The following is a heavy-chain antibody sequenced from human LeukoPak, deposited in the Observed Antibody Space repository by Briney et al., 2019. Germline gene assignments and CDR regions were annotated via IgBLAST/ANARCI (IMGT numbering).Heavy chain of an antibody. J-gene: IGHJ3*02. V-gene: IGHV3-48*01. CDR3: ARDPHYYDSSGYYLTYDAFDI. CDR2: ISSSSTM. D-gene: IGHD3-22*01. CDR1: GFTFSSYS. Sequence: PGGSLRLSCAASGFTFSSYSMNWVRQAPGKGLEWVSYISSSSTMYYADSVKGRFTISRDNATNSLYLQMNSLRAEDTAVYYCARDPHYYDSSGYYLTYDAFDIWGQGTMVTVSS.